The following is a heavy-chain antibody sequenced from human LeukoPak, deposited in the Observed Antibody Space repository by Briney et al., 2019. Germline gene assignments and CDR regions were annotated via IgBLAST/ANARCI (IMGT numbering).Heavy chain of an antibody. CDR1: GGSISSYY. CDR3: ARVGGTNYYYYGMDV. Sequence: SETLSLTCTVSGGSISSYYWSWIRQPPGKGLEWIGYIYYSGSTNYNPSLKSRVTVSVDTSKNQFSLKLSSVAAADTAVYYCARVGGTNYYYYGMDVWGQGTTVTVSS. V-gene: IGHV4-59*01. J-gene: IGHJ6*02. CDR2: IYYSGST. D-gene: IGHD1-26*01.